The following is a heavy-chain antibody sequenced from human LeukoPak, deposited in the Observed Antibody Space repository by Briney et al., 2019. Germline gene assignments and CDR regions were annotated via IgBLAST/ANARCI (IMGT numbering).Heavy chain of an antibody. J-gene: IGHJ6*03. D-gene: IGHD5-24*01. Sequence: ASVTLSCKASGYTFTSYSISWVRQAPGQGLEWMGWISAYSGNTNYAQKLQDRVTMTTDTSTSTAYMELRSLRSDDTAVYYCAREGVATIGGYYYYYMDVWGKGTTVTVS. CDR3: AREGVATIGGYYYYYMDV. V-gene: IGHV1-18*01. CDR2: ISAYSGNT. CDR1: GYTFTSYS.